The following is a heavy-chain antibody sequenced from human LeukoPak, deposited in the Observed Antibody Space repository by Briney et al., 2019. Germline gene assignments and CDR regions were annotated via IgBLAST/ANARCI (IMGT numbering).Heavy chain of an antibody. CDR1: GFTFGNYW. D-gene: IGHD6-13*01. CDR2: IQQDGSEK. Sequence: PGGSLRLSCAASGFTFGNYWMTWVRQAPGKGLEWVAHIQQDGSEKYYVDSVKGRFTISRENAKNSLYLQMNSLRAGDTAVYYCARGRDHSSSWYSVGMDVWGKGTTVTVSS. J-gene: IGHJ6*04. CDR3: ARGRDHSSSWYSVGMDV. V-gene: IGHV3-7*01.